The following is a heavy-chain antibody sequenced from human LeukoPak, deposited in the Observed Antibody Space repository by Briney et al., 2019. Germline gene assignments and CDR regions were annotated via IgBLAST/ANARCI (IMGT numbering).Heavy chain of an antibody. D-gene: IGHD6-6*01. V-gene: IGHV3-7*03. CDR3: ARSSYSSSSSV. J-gene: IGHJ3*01. Sequence: GGSLRLSCAVSGFTFSGFWMSWSRQAPGKGLEWVASINSDGSEGYYADVVKGRFTISRDNAKNSLYLQKNSLRAEDTAVYYCARSSYSSSSSVWGQGTMVTVSS. CDR2: INSDGSEG. CDR1: GFTFSGFW.